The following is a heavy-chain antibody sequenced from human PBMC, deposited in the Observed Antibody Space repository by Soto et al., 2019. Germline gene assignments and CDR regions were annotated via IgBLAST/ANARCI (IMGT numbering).Heavy chain of an antibody. D-gene: IGHD4-17*01. CDR3: ARAPTVTKAYFDY. CDR2: IWYDGSNK. J-gene: IGHJ4*02. Sequence: GGSLRLSCAASGFTFSSYGMHWVRQAPGKGLEWVAVIWYDGSNKYYADSVKGRFTISRDNSKNTLYLQMNSLRAEDTAVYYCARAPTVTKAYFDYWGQGTLVTVSS. CDR1: GFTFSSYG. V-gene: IGHV3-33*01.